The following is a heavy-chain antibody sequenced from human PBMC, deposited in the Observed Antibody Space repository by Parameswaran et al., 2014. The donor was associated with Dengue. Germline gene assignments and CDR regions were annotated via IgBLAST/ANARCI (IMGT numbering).Heavy chain of an antibody. D-gene: IGHD2-21*01. CDR2: IWYDGSNK. V-gene: IGHV3-33*01. CDR3: ARESARNTYCGGDCYSYYGMDV. J-gene: IGHJ6*02. Sequence: VRQAPGKGLEWVAVIWYDGSNKYYADSVKGRFTISRDNSKNTLYLQMNSLRAEDTAVYYCARESARNTYCGGDCYSYYGMDVWGQGTTVTVSS.